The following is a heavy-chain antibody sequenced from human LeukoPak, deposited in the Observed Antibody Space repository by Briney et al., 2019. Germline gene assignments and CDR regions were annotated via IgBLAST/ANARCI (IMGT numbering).Heavy chain of an antibody. CDR1: GFTLRSYA. CDR2: ISGSGGST. Sequence: GSLRLSCAASGFTLRSYAMGWVRQAPGKGLEWVSAISGSGGSTYYADSVKGRFTISRDNSKNTLYLQMNSLRAEDTAVYYCAKNHRDYGGAFDIWGQGTMVTVSS. D-gene: IGHD4-17*01. CDR3: AKNHRDYGGAFDI. J-gene: IGHJ3*02. V-gene: IGHV3-23*01.